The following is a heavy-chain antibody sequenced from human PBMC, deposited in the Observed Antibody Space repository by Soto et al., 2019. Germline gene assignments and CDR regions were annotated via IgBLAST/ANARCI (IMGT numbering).Heavy chain of an antibody. CDR1: GGSISSHY. CDR3: ARLLWFGELIDP. J-gene: IGHJ5*02. V-gene: IGHV4-59*08. D-gene: IGHD3-10*01. Sequence: SETLSLTCTVSGGSISSHYWSWIRQPPGQGLEWIGYIYYSGSTNYNPSLKSRVTISVDTSKSQFSLRLSSVTAADTAVYYCARLLWFGELIDPWGQGTLVTVSS. CDR2: IYYSGST.